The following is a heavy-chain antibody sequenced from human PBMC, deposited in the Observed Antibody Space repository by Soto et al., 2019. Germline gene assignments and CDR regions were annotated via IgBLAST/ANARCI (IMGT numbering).Heavy chain of an antibody. J-gene: IGHJ4*02. Sequence: EVQLLESGGDLIQPGVSLRLSCAASGFTFSSYAMSWVRQAPGKGLGWVSAISSSGVSTFYADSVKGRFTISRDNSRNTLYLQMNSLRAEDTAIYYCAKYQPMTQPRPYFDYWGQGTLVTVSS. CDR2: ISSSGVST. CDR3: AKYQPMTQPRPYFDY. CDR1: GFTFSSYA. D-gene: IGHD3-22*01. V-gene: IGHV3-23*01.